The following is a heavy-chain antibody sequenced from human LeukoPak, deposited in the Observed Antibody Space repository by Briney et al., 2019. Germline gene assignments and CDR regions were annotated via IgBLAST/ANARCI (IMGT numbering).Heavy chain of an antibody. CDR2: IYTSGST. Sequence: PSETLSLTCTVSGGSISSYYWSWIRQPAGKGLEWIGRIYTSGSTNYNPSLKSRVTMSVDTSKNQMSLKLNSVTAADTAFYYCARREDSGSSGYYGLWGQGTLVTVSS. CDR3: ARREDSGSSGYYGL. V-gene: IGHV4-4*07. J-gene: IGHJ4*02. D-gene: IGHD3-22*01. CDR1: GGSISSYY.